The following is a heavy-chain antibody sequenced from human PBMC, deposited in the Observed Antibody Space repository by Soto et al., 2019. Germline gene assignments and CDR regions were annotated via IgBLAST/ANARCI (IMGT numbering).Heavy chain of an antibody. CDR2: ISAYNGNT. CDR3: ARASGSSYWFDP. Sequence: PAEICCAAAGYAYACHCISWLRQAPGQGLEWMGWISAYNGNTNYAQKLQGRVTMTTDTSTSTAYMELRSLRSDDTAVYYCARASGSSYWFDPWGQGTLVT. D-gene: IGHD1-26*01. CDR1: GYAYACHC. V-gene: IGHV1-18*01. J-gene: IGHJ5*02.